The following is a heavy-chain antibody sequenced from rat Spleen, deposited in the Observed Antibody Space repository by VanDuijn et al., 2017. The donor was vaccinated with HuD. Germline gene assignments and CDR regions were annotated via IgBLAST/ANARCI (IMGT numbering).Heavy chain of an antibody. Sequence: EVKLVESGGGLVQPGRSLKLSCVASGFNFNDHWMGWVRQAPGKGLEWIGEINMDSSEIKYSPSLRDKFTIYRDNAQDTLYRQTSKLGSEYTAIYYCVREDAGVNYWGQGVMVTVSS. CDR2: INMDSSEI. V-gene: IGHV4-2*01. J-gene: IGHJ2*01. CDR3: VREDAGVNY. D-gene: IGHD4-4*01. CDR1: GFNFNDHW.